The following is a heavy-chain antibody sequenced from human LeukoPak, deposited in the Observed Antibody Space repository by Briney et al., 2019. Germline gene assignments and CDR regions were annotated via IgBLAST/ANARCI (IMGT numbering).Heavy chain of an antibody. CDR2: ISSSGTTI. D-gene: IGHD6-13*01. V-gene: IGHV3-48*03. J-gene: IGHJ6*02. CDR1: GFTFSSYE. CDR3: ARDRMCSSSGYRFPYYYYGMDV. Sequence: PGVPLTLYCAASGFTFSSYEMKWPRQARGKGLEWCSYISSSGTTIYYADSVKGRFTTSKDNGKISMYLQMNSLRAEDAVVYYCARDRMCSSSGYRFPYYYYGMDVWGQGTTVTVSS.